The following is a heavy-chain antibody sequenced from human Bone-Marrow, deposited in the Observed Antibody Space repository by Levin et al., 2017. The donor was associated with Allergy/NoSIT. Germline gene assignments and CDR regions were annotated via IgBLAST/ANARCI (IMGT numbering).Heavy chain of an antibody. J-gene: IGHJ4*02. CDR2: ISFDGSTK. Sequence: PGGSLRLSCAVSGFTFRHYSMHWVRQAPGKGLEWVAAISFDGSTKYDADSVKGRFAISRDNSKNALYLQMNSLRPEDTALYYCARVKSSENNWKGMDYWGQGTLVTVSS. CDR3: ARVKSSENNWKGMDY. V-gene: IGHV3-30*01. CDR1: GFTFRHYS. D-gene: IGHD1-20*01.